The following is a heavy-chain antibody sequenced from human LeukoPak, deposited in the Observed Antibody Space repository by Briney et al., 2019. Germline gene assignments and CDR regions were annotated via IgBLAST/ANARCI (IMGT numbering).Heavy chain of an antibody. J-gene: IGHJ4*02. CDR1: GFTFSSYA. V-gene: IGHV3-23*01. Sequence: GGSLRLSCAASGFTFSSYAMRWVRQAPGKGLEWVSAISGSGGSTYYADSVKGRFTISRDNSKNTLYLQMNSLRAEDTAVYYCAKGDDILTGYSLYWGQGTLVTVSS. CDR2: ISGSGGST. D-gene: IGHD3-9*01. CDR3: AKGDDILTGYSLY.